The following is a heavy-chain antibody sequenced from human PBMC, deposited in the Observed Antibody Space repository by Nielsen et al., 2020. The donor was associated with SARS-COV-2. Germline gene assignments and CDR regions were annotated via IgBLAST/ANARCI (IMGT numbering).Heavy chain of an antibody. Sequence: SETLSLTCAVYGGSFSGYYWSWIRQPPGKGLEWIGEINHSGSTNYNPSLKSRVTISVDTSKNQFSLKLSSVTAADTAVYYCARDGGGGRNYYYYYGMDVWGQGTTVTVSS. V-gene: IGHV4-34*01. CDR3: ARDGGGGRNYYYYYGMDV. CDR1: GGSFSGYY. D-gene: IGHD2-15*01. J-gene: IGHJ6*02. CDR2: INHSGST.